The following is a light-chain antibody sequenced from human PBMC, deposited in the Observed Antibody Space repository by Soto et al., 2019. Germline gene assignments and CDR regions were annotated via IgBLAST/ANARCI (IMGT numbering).Light chain of an antibody. CDR2: GAS. CDR1: QSVSSN. Sequence: EIVMTQSPSTLSVSPGDRATLSCRASQSVSSNLAWYQQKPGQAPRLLIYGASNRATGIPARFSGSGSGTEFTLTISSMQSEDFAVYYCQQYNNCPPLFTFGPGTKVDIK. J-gene: IGKJ3*01. CDR3: QQYNNCPPLFT. V-gene: IGKV3-15*01.